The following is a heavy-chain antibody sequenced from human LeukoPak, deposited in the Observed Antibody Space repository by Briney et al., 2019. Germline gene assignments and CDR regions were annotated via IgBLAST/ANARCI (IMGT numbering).Heavy chain of an antibody. D-gene: IGHD1-26*01. J-gene: IGHJ4*02. CDR3: ARQIVGVTNLVVY. CDR1: GGSLSKYY. Sequence: SQTLSLTCSVSGGSLSKYYWSWIRQPPGKGVEWNGEINHSGSTNYTPSLKSRVTISVDTSKNQFCLKLSSVTAADTAVYYCARQIVGVTNLVVYWGEGNLGTVSS. V-gene: IGHV4-34*01. CDR2: INHSGST.